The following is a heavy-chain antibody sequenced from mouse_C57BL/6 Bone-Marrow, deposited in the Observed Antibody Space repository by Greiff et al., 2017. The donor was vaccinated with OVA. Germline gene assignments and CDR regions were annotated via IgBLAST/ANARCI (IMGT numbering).Heavy chain of an antibody. CDR1: GYSITSGYY. V-gene: IGHV3-6*01. D-gene: IGHD4-1*01. CDR3: AREGDWDGDWYFDV. CDR2: ISYDGSN. Sequence: EVQLVESGPGLVKPSQSLSLTCSVTGYSITSGYYWNWIRQFPGNKLEWMGYISYDGSNNYNPSLKNRISITRDTSKNQFFLKLNSVTTEDTATYYGAREGDWDGDWYFDVWGTGTTVTVSS. J-gene: IGHJ1*03.